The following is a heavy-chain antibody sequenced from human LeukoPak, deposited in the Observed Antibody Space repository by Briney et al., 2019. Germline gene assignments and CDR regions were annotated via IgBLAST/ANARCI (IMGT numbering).Heavy chain of an antibody. V-gene: IGHV3-23*01. D-gene: IGHD6-19*01. CDR3: ARDRLEAVAGDDYLDY. CDR2: ISGSGGST. J-gene: IGHJ4*02. CDR1: GFTFSSYA. Sequence: GGSLRLSCAASGFTFSSYAMSWVRQAPGKGLEWVSAISGSGGSTYYADSVKGRFTISRDDSKNTVYLQMNSLRVEDTAVYYCARDRLEAVAGDDYLDYWGQGTLVTVSS.